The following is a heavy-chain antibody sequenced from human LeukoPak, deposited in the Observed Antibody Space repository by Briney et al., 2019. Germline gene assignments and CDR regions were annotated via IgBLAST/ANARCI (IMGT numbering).Heavy chain of an antibody. J-gene: IGHJ4*02. Sequence: SETLSLTCAVYGGSFSGYYWSWIRQPPGKGLEWLGEINHSGSTNYNPSLKSRVTISVDTSKNQFSLKLSSVTAADTAVYYCARHYPYGSGSYSPIDYWGQGTLVTVSS. V-gene: IGHV4-34*01. CDR3: ARHYPYGSGSYSPIDY. CDR2: INHSGST. D-gene: IGHD3-10*01. CDR1: GGSFSGYY.